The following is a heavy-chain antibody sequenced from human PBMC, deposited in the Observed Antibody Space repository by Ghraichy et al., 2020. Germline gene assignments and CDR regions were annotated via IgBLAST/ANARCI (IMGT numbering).Heavy chain of an antibody. D-gene: IGHD5-24*01. CDR3: VKANSAYNSNYFDY. Sequence: GGSLRLSCSASGFIFSNYAMHWVHQAPGKGLEYVSGISSNGGSTSHVDFVKGRFTISRDNSKNTLYLQMGSLRPEDTAVYYCVKANSAYNSNYFDYWGQGTLVTVSS. CDR2: ISSNGGST. V-gene: IGHV3-64D*06. J-gene: IGHJ4*02. CDR1: GFIFSNYA.